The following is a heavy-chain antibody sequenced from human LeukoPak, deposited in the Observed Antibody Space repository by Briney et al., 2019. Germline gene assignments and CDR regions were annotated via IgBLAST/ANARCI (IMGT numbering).Heavy chain of an antibody. V-gene: IGHV4-59*01. CDR1: GGSISSYY. CDR2: IYYSGST. CDR3: ARHYCTNGVCYTNGNNWFDP. J-gene: IGHJ5*02. D-gene: IGHD2-8*01. Sequence: KSSETLSLTCTVSGGSISSYYWSWIRQPPGKGLEWIGYIYYSGSTNYNPSLKSRVTISVDTSKNQFSPKLSSVTAADTAVYYCARHYCTNGVCYTNGNNWFDPWGQGTLVTVSS.